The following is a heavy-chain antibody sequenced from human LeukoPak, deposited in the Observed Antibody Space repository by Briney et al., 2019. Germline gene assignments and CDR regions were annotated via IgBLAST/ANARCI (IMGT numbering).Heavy chain of an antibody. V-gene: IGHV3-30*02. D-gene: IGHD6-19*01. J-gene: IGHJ3*02. CDR3: ARDGGIAVAGDSFDI. CDR1: GFTFSGYG. CDR2: VRYDSSNK. Sequence: GGSLRLSCAASGFTFSGYGMHWVRQAPGKGLEWVAFVRYDSSNKYYADSVKGRFTISRDNAKNSLYLQMNSLRAEDTAVYYCARDGGIAVAGDSFDIWGQGTMVTVSS.